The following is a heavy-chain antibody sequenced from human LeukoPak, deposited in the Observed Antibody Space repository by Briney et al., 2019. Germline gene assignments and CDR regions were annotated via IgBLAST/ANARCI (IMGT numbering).Heavy chain of an antibody. CDR3: ARAEYSPARMGL. J-gene: IGHJ4*02. V-gene: IGHV4-59*12. D-gene: IGHD6-6*01. CDR2: IYYSGST. CDR1: GGSISSYY. Sequence: SETLSLTCTVSGGSISSYYWSWIRQPPGKGLEWIGYIYYSGSTNYNPSLKSRVTMSVDTSKNQFSLKLSSVTAADTAVYYCARAEYSPARMGLWGQGTLVTVSS.